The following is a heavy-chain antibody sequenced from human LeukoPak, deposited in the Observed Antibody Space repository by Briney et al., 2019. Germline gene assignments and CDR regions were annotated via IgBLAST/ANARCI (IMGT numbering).Heavy chain of an antibody. Sequence: GGSLTLSCAASGFTFSLHNMHWVRQAPGKGLEWVSFKRFDRNNEDYADSVKGRFTISRDNSKNTLYLQMNSLRPEDTAIYYCAKVNIAWAFDFWRQGTLVSVSS. CDR3: AKVNIAWAFDF. D-gene: IGHD2/OR15-2a*01. CDR1: GFTFSLHN. CDR2: KRFDRNNE. J-gene: IGHJ4*02. V-gene: IGHV3-30*02.